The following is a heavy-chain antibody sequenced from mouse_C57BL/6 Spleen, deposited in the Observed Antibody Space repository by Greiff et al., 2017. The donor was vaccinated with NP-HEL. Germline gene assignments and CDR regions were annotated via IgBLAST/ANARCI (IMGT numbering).Heavy chain of an antibody. V-gene: IGHV3-6*01. D-gene: IGHD2-4*01. Sequence: VQLKESGPGLVKPSQSLSLTCSVTGYSITSGYYWNWIRQFPGNKLEWMGYISYDGSNNYNPSLKNRISITRDTSKNQFFLKLNSVTTEDTATYYCARYDYDGSLFDYWGQGTTLTVSS. CDR2: ISYDGSN. CDR1: GYSITSGYY. J-gene: IGHJ2*01. CDR3: ARYDYDGSLFDY.